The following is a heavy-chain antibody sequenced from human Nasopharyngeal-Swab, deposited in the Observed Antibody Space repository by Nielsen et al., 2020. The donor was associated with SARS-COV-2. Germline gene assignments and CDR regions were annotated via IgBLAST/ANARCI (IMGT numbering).Heavy chain of an antibody. Sequence: GESLKISRAAPGFPFSDYSMNWVRQAPGKGLEWVSYISYGGSIIYYADPVKGRFTISRDNAGTSLSLQMNSLRAEDTAVYYCARFSNKGNRYWFFDLWGRGTLVTVSS. D-gene: IGHD1-14*01. CDR1: GFPFSDYS. CDR3: ARFSNKGNRYWFFDL. J-gene: IGHJ2*01. V-gene: IGHV3-48*04. CDR2: ISYGGSII.